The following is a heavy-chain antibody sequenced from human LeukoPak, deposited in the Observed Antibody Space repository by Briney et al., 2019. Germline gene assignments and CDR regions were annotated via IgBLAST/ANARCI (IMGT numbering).Heavy chain of an antibody. V-gene: IGHV3-15*01. CDR3: TTDGQVLRGLDY. J-gene: IGHJ4*02. CDR2: IKSKMDGETT. CDR1: GFTFTNSW. D-gene: IGHD2/OR15-2a*01. Sequence: GGSLRLSCTGSGFTFTNSWMTWVRQAPGKGLDWVGRIKSKMDGETTDYAASVEGRFTISRDDSKNTVYLQMNSLKMEDTAVYYCTTDGQVLRGLDYWGQGALITVSS.